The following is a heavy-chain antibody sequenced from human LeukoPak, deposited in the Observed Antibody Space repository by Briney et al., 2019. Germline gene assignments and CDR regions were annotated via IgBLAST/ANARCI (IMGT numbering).Heavy chain of an antibody. CDR2: IYYSGST. D-gene: IGHD5-12*01. CDR3: ATLDIVASKAFDY. J-gene: IGHJ4*02. Sequence: SETLSLTCTVSGGSISSYYWSWIRQPPGKGLEWIGYIYYSGSTNYNPSLMSRVTISVDTSKNQFSLKLSSVTAADTAVYYCATLDIVASKAFDYWRQGTLVTVSS. CDR1: GGSISSYY. V-gene: IGHV4-59*08.